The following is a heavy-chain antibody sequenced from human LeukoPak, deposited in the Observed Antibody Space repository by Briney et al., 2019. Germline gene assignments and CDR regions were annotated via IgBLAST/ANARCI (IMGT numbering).Heavy chain of an antibody. V-gene: IGHV3-30-3*01. Sequence: GGSLRLSCAASGFTFSSYAMHWVRQTPETPGKGLEWVAHISYDGSNTYYADSVKGRFTISRDNSKNTLYLQMYSLRAEDTAVYYCARSQAHGGYFDYWGQGTLVTVSS. CDR1: GFTFSSYA. D-gene: IGHD4-17*01. J-gene: IGHJ4*02. CDR3: ARSQAHGGYFDY. CDR2: ISYDGSNT.